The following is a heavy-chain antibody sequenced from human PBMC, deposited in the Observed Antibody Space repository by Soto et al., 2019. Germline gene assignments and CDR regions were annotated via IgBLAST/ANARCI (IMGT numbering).Heavy chain of an antibody. J-gene: IGHJ6*02. CDR3: ARDPPHYCGSGSPMDV. V-gene: IGHV1-69*08. D-gene: IGHD3-10*01. CDR2: IIPILGIA. Sequence: QVQLVQSGAEVKKPGSSVKVSCKASGGTFSSYTISWVRQAPGQGLEWMGRIIPILGIANYAQKFQGRVTITADKSTSTAYMELSSLRSEDTAVYYCARDPPHYCGSGSPMDVWGQGTTVTVSS. CDR1: GGTFSSYT.